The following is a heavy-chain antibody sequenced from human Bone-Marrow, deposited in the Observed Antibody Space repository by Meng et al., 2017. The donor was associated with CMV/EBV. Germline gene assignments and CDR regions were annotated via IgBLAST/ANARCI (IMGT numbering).Heavy chain of an antibody. J-gene: IGHJ4*02. V-gene: IGHV3-48*03. Sequence: GGSLRLSCAASGFTFSSYEMNWVRQAPGKGLEWVSYISSSGSTIYYADSVKGRFTISRDNAKNSLYLQMNSLRAEDTAVYYCASGEYDFWSGDYRDYWGQGTLVTVSS. CDR2: ISSSGSTI. CDR3: ASGEYDFWSGDYRDY. D-gene: IGHD3-3*01. CDR1: GFTFSSYE.